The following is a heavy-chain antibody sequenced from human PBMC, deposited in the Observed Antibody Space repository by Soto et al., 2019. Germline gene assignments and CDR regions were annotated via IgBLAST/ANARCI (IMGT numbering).Heavy chain of an antibody. Sequence: GGSLRLSCTGSGFTLSDHYIDWVRQAPGKGLEWVGRSRDKAQGYSTTYAASVKGRFTTSRDESKNSVYLQMNNLRADDTALYYCATSIHNFGPHAFEIWGQGTMVTVSS. J-gene: IGHJ3*02. D-gene: IGHD1-1*01. CDR2: SRDKAQGYST. V-gene: IGHV3-72*01. CDR1: GFTLSDHY. CDR3: ATSIHNFGPHAFEI.